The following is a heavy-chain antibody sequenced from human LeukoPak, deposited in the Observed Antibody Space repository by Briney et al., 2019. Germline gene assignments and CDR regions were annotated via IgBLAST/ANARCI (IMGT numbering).Heavy chain of an antibody. D-gene: IGHD2-15*01. CDR1: GVSVSSITW. CDR3: ARYGGFYFDS. V-gene: IGHV4-4*02. Sequence: PSETLSLTCAVSGVSVSSITWWSWIRQPPGKGLEWIGEVYHTGSATYNSSLASRVTISVDKSKNQFSLTLTSVTAADTAVYYCARYGGFYFDSWGPGSLVSVSS. J-gene: IGHJ4*02. CDR2: VYHTGSA.